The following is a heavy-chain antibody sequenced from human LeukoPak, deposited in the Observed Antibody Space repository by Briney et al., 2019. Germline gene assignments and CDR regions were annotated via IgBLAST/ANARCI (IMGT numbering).Heavy chain of an antibody. CDR1: GYSISSGYY. Sequence: SETLSLTCAVSGYSISSGYYWGWLRQPPGKGLEWSGSIYHSGSTYYNPSLKSRVTISVDTSKNQFSLKLSSVTAADTAVYYCAVNYYGSGRPTNAFDYWGQGTLVTVSS. CDR2: IYHSGST. D-gene: IGHD3-10*01. J-gene: IGHJ4*02. V-gene: IGHV4-38-2*01. CDR3: AVNYYGSGRPTNAFDY.